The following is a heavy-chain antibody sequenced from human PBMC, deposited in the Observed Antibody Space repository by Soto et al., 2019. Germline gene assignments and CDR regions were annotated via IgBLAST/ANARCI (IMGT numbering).Heavy chain of an antibody. CDR2: INPNSGGT. J-gene: IGHJ6*02. CDR1: GYTFTGYY. V-gene: IGHV1-2*04. D-gene: IGHD6-6*01. CDR3: ARGAEDSSSSVPGMDV. Sequence: QVQLVQSGAEVKKPGASVKVSCKASGYTFTGYYMHWVRQAPGQGLEWMGWINPNSGGTNYAQKFQGWVTMTRDTSISTAYMELSRLKSDDTAVYYCARGAEDSSSSVPGMDVWGQGTTVTVSS.